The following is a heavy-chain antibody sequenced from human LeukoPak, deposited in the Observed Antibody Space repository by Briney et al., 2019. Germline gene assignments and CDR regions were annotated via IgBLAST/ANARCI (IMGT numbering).Heavy chain of an antibody. J-gene: IGHJ4*02. D-gene: IGHD4-23*01. Sequence: SETLSLTCTVPDGSISNSFWNWVRQPPGKGLEWIAYIHTSGSTNYNPAFKSRVTLSVDTSKSQFSLRLNSVTASGTAVYYCANSYDGKIVPFDNWGQGTLVTVSS. CDR2: IHTSGST. V-gene: IGHV4-4*09. CDR3: ANSYDGKIVPFDN. CDR1: DGSISNSF.